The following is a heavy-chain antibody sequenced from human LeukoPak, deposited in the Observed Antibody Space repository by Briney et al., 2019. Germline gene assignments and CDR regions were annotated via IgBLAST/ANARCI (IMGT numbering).Heavy chain of an antibody. CDR3: ARGRTWGSEWYFDL. D-gene: IGHD7-27*01. CDR1: GVAISSYY. V-gene: IGHV4-59*01. J-gene: IGHJ2*01. Sequence: SETLSLTCTVSGVAISSYYWTWIRQPPGKGLEWIGYMSHSGSTNYNPSLKSRVTISEDTSKKQFSLKLSSLTAADTAVYYCARGRTWGSEWYFDLWGRGTLVTVSS. CDR2: MSHSGST.